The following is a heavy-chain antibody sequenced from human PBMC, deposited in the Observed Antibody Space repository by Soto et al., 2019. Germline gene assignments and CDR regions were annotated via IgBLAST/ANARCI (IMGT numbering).Heavy chain of an antibody. D-gene: IGHD3-10*01. CDR3: ARYYYASGSYHYYFDY. Sequence: PGGSLRLSCAASGFTFIDYYMSWIRQAPWKGLEWVSYISSSSSSTTYADSVKGRFTISRDNPKNSLYLQMNSLRAEDTAVYYCARYYYASGSYHYYFDYWGQGTLVTVSS. V-gene: IGHV3-11*06. CDR2: ISSSSSST. CDR1: GFTFIDYY. J-gene: IGHJ4*02.